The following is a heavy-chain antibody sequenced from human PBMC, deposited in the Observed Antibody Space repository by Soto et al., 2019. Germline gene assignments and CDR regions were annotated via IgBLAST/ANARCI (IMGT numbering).Heavy chain of an antibody. CDR1: GYSFTSYW. Sequence: PGESLRISCKGSGYSFTSYWIGWVRQMPGKGLEWMGIIYPGDSDTRYSPSFQGQVTISADKSISTAYLQWSSLKASDTAMYYCARQPDYYDSSGYVPFWFDYWGQGTLVTVSS. J-gene: IGHJ4*02. CDR3: ARQPDYYDSSGYVPFWFDY. D-gene: IGHD3-22*01. V-gene: IGHV5-51*01. CDR2: IYPGDSDT.